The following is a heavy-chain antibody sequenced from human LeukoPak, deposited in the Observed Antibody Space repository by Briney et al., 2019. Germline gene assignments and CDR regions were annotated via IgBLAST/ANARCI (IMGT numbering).Heavy chain of an antibody. CDR1: GGSISSYY. CDR2: IYYSGST. D-gene: IGHD2-2*01. Sequence: SETLSLTCTVSGGSISSYYWSWIRQPPGKGLEWIGYIYYSGSTNYNPSLKSRVTISVGTSKNQFSLKLSSVTAADTAVYYCARGPVVPAAIGWFDPWGQGTLVTVSS. J-gene: IGHJ5*02. CDR3: ARGPVVPAAIGWFDP. V-gene: IGHV4-59*01.